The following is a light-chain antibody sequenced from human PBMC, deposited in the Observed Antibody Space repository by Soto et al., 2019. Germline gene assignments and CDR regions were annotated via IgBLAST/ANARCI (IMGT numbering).Light chain of an antibody. CDR1: QSVSSR. Sequence: VMTQSPTNLSVSPGEIVTLSCRSSQSVSSRVAWYQQKPGQAPRPLISGASTRATGTPARFIGSGSGTDFTLTISSLQSEDFAVYYCQQYNNWPSFGQGTKVDI. CDR3: QQYNNWPS. V-gene: IGKV3-15*01. J-gene: IGKJ1*01. CDR2: GAS.